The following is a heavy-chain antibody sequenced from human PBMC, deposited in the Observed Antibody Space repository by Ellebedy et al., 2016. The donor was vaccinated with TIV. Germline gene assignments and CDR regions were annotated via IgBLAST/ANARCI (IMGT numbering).Heavy chain of an antibody. J-gene: IGHJ4*02. V-gene: IGHV3-7*01. Sequence: GESLKISXDASGFSFSNHWMSWVRQAPGKGLEWVANIKQDGSERHYVGSVKGRFTISRDNAKSSLYLQMNSLRVEDTALYYCSSHVGTSMTHWGQGTLVTVSS. D-gene: IGHD5-18*01. CDR3: SSHVGTSMTH. CDR1: GFSFSNHW. CDR2: IKQDGSER.